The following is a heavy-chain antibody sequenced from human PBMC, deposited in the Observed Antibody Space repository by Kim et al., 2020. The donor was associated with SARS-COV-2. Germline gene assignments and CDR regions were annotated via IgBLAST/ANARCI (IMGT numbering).Heavy chain of an antibody. V-gene: IGHV4-59*08. CDR3: ARRSLSVWVSYRYGMDV. J-gene: IGHJ6*02. Sequence: LKSRVTISVDTSKNQFSLKLSSVTAADTAVYYCARRSLSVWVSYRYGMDVWGQGTTVTVSS. D-gene: IGHD3-16*02.